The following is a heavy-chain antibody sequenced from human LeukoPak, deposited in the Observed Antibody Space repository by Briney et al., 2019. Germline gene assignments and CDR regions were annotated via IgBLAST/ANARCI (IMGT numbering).Heavy chain of an antibody. CDR1: GGSISSGGYY. D-gene: IGHD3-22*01. J-gene: IGHJ4*02. V-gene: IGHV4-30-2*01. CDR3: ARGYDSSGYYYYFDY. CDR2: IYHSGST. Sequence: SETLSLTCTVSGGSISSGGYYWSRIRQHPGKGLEWIGYIYHSGSTYYNPSLKSRVTISVDRSKNQFSLKLSSVTAADTAVYYCARGYDSSGYYYYFDYWGQGTLVTVSS.